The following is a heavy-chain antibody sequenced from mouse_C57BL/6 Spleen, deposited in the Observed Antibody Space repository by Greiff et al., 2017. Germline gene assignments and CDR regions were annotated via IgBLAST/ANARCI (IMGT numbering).Heavy chain of an antibody. V-gene: IGHV2-2*01. CDR1: GFSLTSYG. J-gene: IGHJ4*01. Sequence: VQLQQSGPGLVQPSQSLSITCTVSGFSLTSYGVHWVRQSPGKGLEWLGVIWSGGSTDYNAAFISRLSISKDNSKSQVFFKMNSLQADDTAIYYCARNGRLRGTYAMDYWGQGTSVTVSS. D-gene: IGHD2-4*01. CDR3: ARNGRLRGTYAMDY. CDR2: IWSGGST.